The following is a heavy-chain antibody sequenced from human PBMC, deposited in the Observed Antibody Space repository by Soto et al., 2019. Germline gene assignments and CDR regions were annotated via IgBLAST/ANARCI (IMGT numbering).Heavy chain of an antibody. J-gene: IGHJ4*02. Sequence: ASVKVSCKASGYTFSKYGIHWVRQAPGQRLERMGLINAGDGNTKYLQNFQGRVTLTRDTSASTAYMDLSSLRSEDTAVYYSATCSLVFITAGRSCLLLDDWGQGTLGTVSS. D-gene: IGHD3-22*01. CDR1: GYTFSKYG. CDR2: INAGDGNT. V-gene: IGHV1-3*01. CDR3: ATCSLVFITAGRSCLLLDD.